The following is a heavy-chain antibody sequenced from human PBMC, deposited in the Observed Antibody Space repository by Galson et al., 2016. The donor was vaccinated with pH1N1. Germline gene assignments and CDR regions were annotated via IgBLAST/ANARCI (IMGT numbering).Heavy chain of an antibody. CDR3: AKGVDYYDSSGSSFDY. Sequence: SLRLSCAASGFTFSSYGMHWVRQAPGKGLEWVAVISYDGSNKYYADSVKGRVTISRDNSKNTLYLQMNSLRAEDTAVYYCAKGVDYYDSSGSSFDYWGQGTLVTVSS. V-gene: IGHV3-30*18. CDR2: ISYDGSNK. J-gene: IGHJ4*02. D-gene: IGHD3-22*01. CDR1: GFTFSSYG.